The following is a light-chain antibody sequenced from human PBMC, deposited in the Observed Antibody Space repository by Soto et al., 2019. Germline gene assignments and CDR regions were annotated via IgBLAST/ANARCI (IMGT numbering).Light chain of an antibody. Sequence: DVVMTQSPLFLPVTLGQPASISCKSSQSLLHSDGKTYLYWYLQKPGQSPQLLIYEVNIRFSGVPDRFSGGGSGTDFTLKISRVQAEDVGLYYCMQSMQLPITFGQGTRLEIK. CDR3: MQSMQLPIT. CDR2: EVN. V-gene: IGKV2D-29*02. J-gene: IGKJ5*01. CDR1: QSLLHSDGKTY.